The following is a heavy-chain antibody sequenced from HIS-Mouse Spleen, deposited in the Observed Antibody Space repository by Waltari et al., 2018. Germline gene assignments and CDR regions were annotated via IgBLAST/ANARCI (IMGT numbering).Heavy chain of an antibody. D-gene: IGHD2-21*02. CDR2: IYYSGST. Sequence: LQLQESGPGLVKPSETLSLTCTVSCGSISSSSSYWGWIRLPPGKGLEWIGSIYYSGSTYYNPSLKSRVTISVDTSKNQFSLKLSSVTAADTAVYYCARKRTASGWFDPWGQGTLVTVSS. CDR3: ARKRTASGWFDP. V-gene: IGHV4-39*01. J-gene: IGHJ5*02. CDR1: CGSISSSSSY.